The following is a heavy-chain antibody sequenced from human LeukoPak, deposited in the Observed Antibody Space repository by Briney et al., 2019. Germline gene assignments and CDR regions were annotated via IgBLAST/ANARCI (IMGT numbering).Heavy chain of an antibody. J-gene: IGHJ4*02. CDR3: ASTRGYSYGYPPFDY. D-gene: IGHD5-18*01. CDR1: GGSFSGYY. V-gene: IGHV4-34*01. CDR2: INHSGST. Sequence: SETLSLTCAVYGGSFSGYYWSWIRQPPGKGLEWIGEINHSGSTNYNPSLKSRVTISVDTSKNQFSLKLSSVTAADTAVYYCASTRGYSYGYPPFDYWGQGTLVTVSS.